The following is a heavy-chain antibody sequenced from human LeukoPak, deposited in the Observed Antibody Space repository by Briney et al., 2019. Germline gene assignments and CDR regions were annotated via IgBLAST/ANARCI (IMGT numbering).Heavy chain of an antibody. Sequence: ASVKVSCKASGGTFSSYAISWVRQAPGQGLEWMGGIIPIFGTANYAQKFQGRVTITTDESTSRAYMELSSLRSEDTAVYYCARLRDCSGGSCFHWFDPWGQGTLVTVSS. D-gene: IGHD2-15*01. CDR3: ARLRDCSGGSCFHWFDP. J-gene: IGHJ5*02. CDR1: GGTFSSYA. V-gene: IGHV1-69*05. CDR2: IIPIFGTA.